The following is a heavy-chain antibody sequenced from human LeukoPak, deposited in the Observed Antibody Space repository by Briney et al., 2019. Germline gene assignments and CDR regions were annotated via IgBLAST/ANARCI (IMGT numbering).Heavy chain of an antibody. CDR2: IRYDGSNK. Sequence: GGSLRLSCAASGFTFSSYGMHWVRQAPGKGLEWVAFIRYDGSNKYYADSVKGRFTISRDNSKNTLYLQMNSLRAEDTAVYYCAREGITISDFDYWGQGTLVTVSS. V-gene: IGHV3-30*02. J-gene: IGHJ4*02. D-gene: IGHD3-9*01. CDR1: GFTFSSYG. CDR3: AREGITISDFDY.